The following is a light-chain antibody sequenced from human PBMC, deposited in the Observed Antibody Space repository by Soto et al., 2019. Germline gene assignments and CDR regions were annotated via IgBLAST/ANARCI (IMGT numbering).Light chain of an antibody. CDR2: DAS. Sequence: DIQMTQSPSTLSASVGDRVTITCRASQSISSWLAWYQQKPGKDPKLLIYDASSLESGVPSRFSGSGSGTEFTLTISSLQPDDFATDYCQQYNSYSPYTFGQGTKLEIK. CDR1: QSISSW. V-gene: IGKV1-5*01. CDR3: QQYNSYSPYT. J-gene: IGKJ2*01.